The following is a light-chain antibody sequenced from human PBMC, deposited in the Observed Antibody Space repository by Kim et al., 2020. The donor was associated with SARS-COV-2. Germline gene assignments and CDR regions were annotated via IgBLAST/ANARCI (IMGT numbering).Light chain of an antibody. V-gene: IGKV3-20*01. CDR3: HQYGSSPRT. CDR2: GAS. Sequence: SPGERANLACRASQSVSSTYLVWYQQKPGQAPRLVMYGASNRATGIPDRFSGSGSGTDFTLTISRLEPEDFAVYYCHQYGSSPRTFGQGTKVDIK. J-gene: IGKJ1*01. CDR1: QSVSSTY.